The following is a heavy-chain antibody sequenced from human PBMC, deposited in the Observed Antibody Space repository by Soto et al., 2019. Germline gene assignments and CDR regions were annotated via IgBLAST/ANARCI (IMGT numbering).Heavy chain of an antibody. J-gene: IGHJ4*02. V-gene: IGHV3-74*01. Sequence: GGSLSLSCAASGFPFSNYLMHWVRQTPGKGLVWVSRINSDGSSTSYADSVKGRFTISRDNAKNTLYLQMNGLRAEDTAVYYCAREIFYWGQGTLVTVSS. D-gene: IGHD2-15*01. CDR2: INSDGSST. CDR3: AREIFY. CDR1: GFPFSNYL.